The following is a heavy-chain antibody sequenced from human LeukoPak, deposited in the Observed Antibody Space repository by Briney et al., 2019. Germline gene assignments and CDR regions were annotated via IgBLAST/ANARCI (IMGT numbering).Heavy chain of an antibody. J-gene: IGHJ4*02. D-gene: IGHD3-22*01. CDR2: ISGSGDST. V-gene: IGHV3-23*01. CDR1: GFTFSSYS. CDR3: ARDRGRYYDSRGFYWGYYFDS. Sequence: GGSLRLSCAASGFTFSSYSMNWVRQAPGKGLEWVSTISGSGDSTYYADSVKGRFTISRDNSKDTLYLQMSSVRVDDTTVYYCARDRGRYYDSRGFYWGYYFDSWGQGILVTVST.